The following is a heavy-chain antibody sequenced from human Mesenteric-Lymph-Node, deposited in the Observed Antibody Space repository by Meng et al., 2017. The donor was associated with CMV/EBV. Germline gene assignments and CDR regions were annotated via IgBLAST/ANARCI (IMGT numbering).Heavy chain of an antibody. CDR2: IIPMSGTA. J-gene: IGHJ5*02. CDR1: GGISSSYG. CDR3: ARGSGSYWFDP. D-gene: IGHD3-22*01. V-gene: IGHV1-69*05. Sequence: SVKVSCKASGGISSSYGISWVRQAPGQGLEWMGGIIPMSGTATYIQKLHGRVTITTDESTSMANMELSSLRSEDTAVYYCARGSGSYWFDPWGQGTLVTVSS.